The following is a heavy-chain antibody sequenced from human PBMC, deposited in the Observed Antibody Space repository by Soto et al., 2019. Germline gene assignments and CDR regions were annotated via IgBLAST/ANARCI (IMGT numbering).Heavy chain of an antibody. J-gene: IGHJ5*02. Sequence: LSLTCTVSGGTISSGDYYWSWIRQPPGKGLEWIGYIYHSGSTYYNPSPKSRVTISVDTSKNQFSLKLSSVTAADTAVYYCARGHSRATPYNWFDPWGQGTLVTVSS. CDR1: GGTISSGDYY. CDR2: IYHSGST. V-gene: IGHV4-30-4*01. D-gene: IGHD6-13*01. CDR3: ARGHSRATPYNWFDP.